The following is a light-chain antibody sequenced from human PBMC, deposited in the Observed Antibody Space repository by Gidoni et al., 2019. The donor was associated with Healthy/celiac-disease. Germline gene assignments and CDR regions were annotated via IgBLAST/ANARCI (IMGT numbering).Light chain of an antibody. V-gene: IGLV2-23*01. CDR1: SSDVGSYNL. J-gene: IGLJ1*01. Sequence: QSALTQPASVSGSPGQSITISCTGTSSDVGSYNLVSWYQQHPGKAPKLMIYEGSKRPSGVSXXFSXSKSXXXASXTXSGLQAEDEADYYCCSYXGSSTSFGTXXKVTVL. CDR2: EGS. CDR3: CSYXGSSTS.